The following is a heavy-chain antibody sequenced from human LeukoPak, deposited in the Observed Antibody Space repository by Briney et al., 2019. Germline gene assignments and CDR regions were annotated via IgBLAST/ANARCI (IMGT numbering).Heavy chain of an antibody. D-gene: IGHD6-19*01. J-gene: IGHJ4*02. CDR2: ISGSGGST. V-gene: IGHV3-23*01. Sequence: GGSLRLSCAASGFTFTFYAMSWVRQAPGKGLEWVSAISGSGGSTYYADSVKGRFTISRDNSKSTLYLQMNSLRAEDTATYYCAARPTSEAVAPSDFWGQGTLVTVSS. CDR1: GFTFTFYA. CDR3: AARPTSEAVAPSDF.